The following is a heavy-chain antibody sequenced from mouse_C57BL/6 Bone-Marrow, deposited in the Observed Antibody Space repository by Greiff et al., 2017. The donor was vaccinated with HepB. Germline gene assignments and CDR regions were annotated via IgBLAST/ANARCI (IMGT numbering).Heavy chain of an antibody. CDR3: ARRTYGSSFFAY. J-gene: IGHJ3*01. CDR2: INPNNGGT. V-gene: IGHV1-18*01. D-gene: IGHD1-1*01. Sequence: DVQLQESGPELVKPGASVKIPCKASGYTFTDYNMDWVKQSHGKSLEWIGDINPNNGGTIYNQKFKGKATLTVDKSSSTAYMELRSLTSEDTAVYYCARRTYGSSFFAYWGQVTLVTVSA. CDR1: GYTFTDYN.